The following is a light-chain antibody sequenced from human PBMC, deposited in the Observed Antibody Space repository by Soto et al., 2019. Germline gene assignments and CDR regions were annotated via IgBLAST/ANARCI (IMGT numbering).Light chain of an antibody. CDR2: AGS. CDR1: QNIYNY. CDR3: EQTYSTPVT. Sequence: DIQMTQSPSSLSASVGERVTVTCRTSQNIYNYLNWYQQKPGKAPKLLIYAGSSVQSGVPLRFSGTGSGTDFTLTRSSLQPEDFATYYCEQTYSTPVTFGQGTRLEIK. V-gene: IGKV1-39*01. J-gene: IGKJ5*01.